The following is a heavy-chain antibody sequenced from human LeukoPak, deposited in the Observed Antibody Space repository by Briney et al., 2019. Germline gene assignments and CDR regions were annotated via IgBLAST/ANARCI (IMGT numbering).Heavy chain of an antibody. CDR1: GGSISSYY. CDR2: IYYSGST. V-gene: IGHV4-59*01. J-gene: IGHJ4*02. Sequence: PSETLSLTCTVSGGSISSYYWSWIRQPPGKGLEWIGYIYYSGSTNYNPSLKSRVTISVDTSKNQFPLKLSSVTAADTAVYYCARVEWSGGSPYFDYWGQGTLVTVSS. CDR3: ARVEWSGGSPYFDY. D-gene: IGHD2-15*01.